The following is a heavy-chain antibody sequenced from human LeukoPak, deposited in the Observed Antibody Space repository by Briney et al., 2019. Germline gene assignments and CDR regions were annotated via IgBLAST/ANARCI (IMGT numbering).Heavy chain of an antibody. J-gene: IGHJ4*02. CDR2: MNPNSGNT. V-gene: IGHV1-8*01. CDR1: GYTFTSYD. Sequence: ASVKVSCKASGYTFTSYDINWVRQATGQGLEWMGWMNPNSGNTGYAQKFQGRVTITRNTSISTAYMELSSLRSEDTAVYYCARGHQYNWNCDYWGQGTLVTVSS. D-gene: IGHD1-7*01. CDR3: ARGHQYNWNCDY.